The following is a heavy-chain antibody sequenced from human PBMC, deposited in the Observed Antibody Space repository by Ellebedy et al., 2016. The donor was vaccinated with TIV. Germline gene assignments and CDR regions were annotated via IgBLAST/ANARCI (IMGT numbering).Heavy chain of an antibody. J-gene: IGHJ5*02. D-gene: IGHD1-14*01. CDR1: GGSISSGRFY. V-gene: IGHV4-61*02. Sequence: SETLSLXCSVSGGSISSGRFYWNWIRQPAGKGLEWLGRIYTTGGVDYNPSFKGRITMSIDTSKNQLSLRLTSVTAADTAVYYCARGRGINGTTHHFGFDPWGQGTLVTVSS. CDR2: IYTTGGV. CDR3: ARGRGINGTTHHFGFDP.